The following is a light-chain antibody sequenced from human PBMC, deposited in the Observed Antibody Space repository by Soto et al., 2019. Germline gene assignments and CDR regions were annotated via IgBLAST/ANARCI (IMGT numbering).Light chain of an antibody. V-gene: IGKV1-12*01. CDR2: AVS. J-gene: IGKJ4*01. CDR1: QGVSTW. Sequence: DIQMTQSPSSVSASVGDRVTITCRASQGVSTWLAWYQQRPGKAPKLLMYAVSSLQSGVPSRFSGSGSGTDLTLTISRLQPEDFETYYSHQANSFPLTFGGGTKVEIK. CDR3: HQANSFPLT.